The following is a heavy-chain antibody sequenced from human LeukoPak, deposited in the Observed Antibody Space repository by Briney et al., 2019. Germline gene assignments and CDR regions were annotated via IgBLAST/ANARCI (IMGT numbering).Heavy chain of an antibody. Sequence: PSQTLSLTCTVSGGSISSGDYYWSWIRQPPGKGXXWIGYIYYSGSTYYNPSLKSRVTISVDTSKNQFSLKLSSVTAADTAVYYCARDSSGYYFDYWGQGTLVTVSS. V-gene: IGHV4-30-4*01. CDR3: ARDSSGYYFDY. J-gene: IGHJ4*02. CDR1: GGSISSGDYY. D-gene: IGHD3-22*01. CDR2: IYYSGST.